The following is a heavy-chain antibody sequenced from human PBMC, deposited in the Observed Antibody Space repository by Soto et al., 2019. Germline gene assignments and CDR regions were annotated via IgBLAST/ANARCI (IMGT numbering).Heavy chain of an antibody. CDR3: VRGKVNFDF. CDR2: IYQSGNT. Sequence: SETLSLTCIVSNYSISSGYHWGWIRQPPGKGLEGIGTIYQSGNTYQNPSLKSRVILSIDTSKNQFSLNLRNVAAADTAVYYCVRGKVNFDFWGKGILVTVSS. CDR1: NYSISSGYH. V-gene: IGHV4-38-2*02. J-gene: IGHJ4*02.